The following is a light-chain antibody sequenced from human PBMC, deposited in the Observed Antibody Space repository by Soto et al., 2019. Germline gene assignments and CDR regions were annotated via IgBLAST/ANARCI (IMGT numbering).Light chain of an antibody. CDR1: SSDVGGYNY. Sequence: QSVLTQPASVSGSPGQSITISCTGTSSDVGGYNYVSWYQQHPGKAPKLMIYEVSNRPSGVSNRFSGSKSGNTASLTISGLQGEDEADYYCSSYTSSSSDVFGTGTKLTVL. CDR2: EVS. CDR3: SSYTSSSSDV. V-gene: IGLV2-14*01. J-gene: IGLJ1*01.